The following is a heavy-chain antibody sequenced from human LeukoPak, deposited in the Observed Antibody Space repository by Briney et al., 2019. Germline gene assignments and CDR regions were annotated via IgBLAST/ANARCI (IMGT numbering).Heavy chain of an antibody. CDR1: GGTFSSYA. Sequence: SVKVSCKASGGTFSSYAISWVRQAPGQGLEWMGGIIPIFGTANYAQKFQGRVTITTDESTSTAYMELSSLRSEDTAVYYCARDPNGSGLFDYWGQGTLVTVSS. V-gene: IGHV1-69*05. CDR2: IIPIFGTA. J-gene: IGHJ4*02. CDR3: ARDPNGSGLFDY. D-gene: IGHD3-10*01.